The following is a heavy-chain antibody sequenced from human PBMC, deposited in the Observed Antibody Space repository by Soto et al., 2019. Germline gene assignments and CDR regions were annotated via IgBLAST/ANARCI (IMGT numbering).Heavy chain of an antibody. CDR2: IIPIFGTA. J-gene: IGHJ6*02. CDR3: GAREAAIFFYYYYYGMDV. V-gene: IGHV1-69*01. Sequence: QVQLVQSGAEVKKPGSSVKVSCKASGGTFSSYAISWVRQAPGQGLEWMGGIIPIFGTANYAQKFQGRVTITADESTSTAYKELSSSRSDDTAVYYCGAREAAIFFYYYYYGMDVWGQGTTVTVSS. CDR1: GGTFSSYA. D-gene: IGHD2-2*01.